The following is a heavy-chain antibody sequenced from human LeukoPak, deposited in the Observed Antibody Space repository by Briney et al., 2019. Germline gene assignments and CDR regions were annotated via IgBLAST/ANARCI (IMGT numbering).Heavy chain of an antibody. D-gene: IGHD6-19*01. CDR3: ARTGAVAGTY. CDR1: GGSISSSSYY. CDR2: IYYSGST. J-gene: IGHJ4*02. V-gene: IGHV4-39*01. Sequence: PSETLSLTCTVSGGSISSSSYYWGWIRQPPGKGLEWIGSIYYSGSTYYNPSLKSRVTISVDTSKNQFSLKLSSVTAADTAVYYCARTGAVAGTYWGQGTLVTVSS.